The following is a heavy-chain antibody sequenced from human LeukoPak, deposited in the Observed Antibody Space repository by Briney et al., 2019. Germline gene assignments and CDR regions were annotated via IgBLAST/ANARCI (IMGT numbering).Heavy chain of an antibody. CDR2: ISGSGGST. CDR3: AKAGGSYTTTYFDY. Sequence: GGSLRLSCAASGFTFSSYAMGWVRQAPGKGLEWVSAISGSGGSTYYADSVKGRFTISRDNSKNTLYLQMNSLRAEDTAVYYCAKAGGSYTTTYFDYWAREPWSPSPQ. V-gene: IGHV3-23*01. J-gene: IGHJ4*02. D-gene: IGHD1-26*01. CDR1: GFTFSSYA.